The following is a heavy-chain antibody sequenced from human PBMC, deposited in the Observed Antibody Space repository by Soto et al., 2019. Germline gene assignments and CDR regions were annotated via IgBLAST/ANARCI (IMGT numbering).Heavy chain of an antibody. D-gene: IGHD6-6*01. CDR1: GFTLSGYA. CDR2: ISSNGVGT. Sequence: EVQLAESGGGLAQPGGSLRLSCAASGFTLSGYAMDWVRQAPGKGLEYVSGISSNGVGTYYANSVQGRFTISRDNSKNTVXLQMGSLRPEDMAVYYXAXXXRPDFYYMDVWGKGTTVTVS. J-gene: IGHJ6*03. V-gene: IGHV3-64*01. CDR3: AXXXRPDFYYMDV.